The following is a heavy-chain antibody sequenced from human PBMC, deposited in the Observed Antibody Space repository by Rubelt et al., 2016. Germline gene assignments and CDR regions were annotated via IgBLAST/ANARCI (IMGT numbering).Heavy chain of an antibody. J-gene: IGHJ6*02. CDR2: ISGSGYSI. D-gene: IGHD2-21*01. V-gene: IGHV3-21*01. CDR1: EFTFNNYA. CDR3: ARHSRVFSYYYGMDV. Sequence: EVQLVESGGGLVQPGGSLRLSCAASEFTFNNYAMNWVRQAPGKGLEWVSGISGSGYSIYYADSVKGRFTISRDNAKNSLYLQMNSLRAGDTAVYYCARHSRVFSYYYGMDVWGQGTTVTVSS.